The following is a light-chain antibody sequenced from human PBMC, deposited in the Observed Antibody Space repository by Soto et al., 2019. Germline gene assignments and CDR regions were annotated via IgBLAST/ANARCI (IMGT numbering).Light chain of an antibody. CDR1: QSISSW. CDR2: DAS. V-gene: IGKV1-5*01. J-gene: IGKJ2*01. Sequence: DIQMTQSPSTLSASVGDRVTITCRASQSISSWLAWYQQKPGKAPKLLIYDASSLESGAPSRFSGSGSGTGFTRIVLCLQPDDFARYYGQRCNASPYTFGQGNKLELK. CDR3: QRCNASPYT.